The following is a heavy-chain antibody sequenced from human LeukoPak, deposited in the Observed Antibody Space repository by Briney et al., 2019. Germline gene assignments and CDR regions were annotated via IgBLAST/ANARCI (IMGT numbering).Heavy chain of an antibody. D-gene: IGHD2-21*01. V-gene: IGHV4-39*01. J-gene: IGHJ6*03. CDR2: ILHSGYT. CDR1: GGSLGRSNTY. Sequence: PSETLSLTCTLSGGSLGRSNTYWGWIRQTPGKGLEWLGTILHSGYTYNNPSLKSRVTMSVDSSKNQFSLSLSSVTAADTAVYFCARHRGGGGYHYMDVWGKGTTVIVSS. CDR3: ARHRGGGGYHYMDV.